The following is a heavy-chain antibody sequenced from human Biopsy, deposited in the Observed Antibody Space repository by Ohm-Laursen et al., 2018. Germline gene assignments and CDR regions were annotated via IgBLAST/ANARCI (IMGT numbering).Heavy chain of an antibody. Sequence: GTLSLTCPVSGGSISNNNYYWGWIRQPPGKGLEWIGSIFYRGSTHYKPSLKSRVNISVDTSNNQFSLKLNSVTAADTAVYYCARDYDTSGYYYVSWGQGTLVTVSS. V-gene: IGHV4-39*01. D-gene: IGHD3-22*01. J-gene: IGHJ5*02. CDR2: IFYRGST. CDR1: GGSISNNNYY. CDR3: ARDYDTSGYYYVS.